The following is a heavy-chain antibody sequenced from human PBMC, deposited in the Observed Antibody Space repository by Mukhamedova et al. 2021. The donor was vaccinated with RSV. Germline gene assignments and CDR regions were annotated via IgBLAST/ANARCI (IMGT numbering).Heavy chain of an antibody. D-gene: IGHD2-2*01. V-gene: IGHV1-69*04. Sequence: QWYQRRVTIPADKSTSTAYMELSSLRSEDTAVYYCARDKVVVPAGGWFDPWGQGTLVTVSS. J-gene: IGHJ5*02. CDR3: ARDKVVVPAGGWFDP.